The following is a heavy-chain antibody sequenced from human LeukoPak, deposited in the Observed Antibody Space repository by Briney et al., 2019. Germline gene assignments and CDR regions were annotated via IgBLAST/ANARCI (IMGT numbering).Heavy chain of an antibody. CDR2: IWEYGSNK. Sequence: PGRSLRPSCAAAAFTFSSDGMHSVRQGPGKGLGWVSLIWEYGSNKYYTASLKGRFTISRDKSNHTLNLQMNSLRSEDTALYYCARDGAMVVGSWGSYDEWGEGTLVTVSA. J-gene: IGHJ4*02. D-gene: IGHD3-16*01. CDR3: ARDGAMVVGSWGSYDE. CDR1: AFTFSSDG. V-gene: IGHV3-33*01.